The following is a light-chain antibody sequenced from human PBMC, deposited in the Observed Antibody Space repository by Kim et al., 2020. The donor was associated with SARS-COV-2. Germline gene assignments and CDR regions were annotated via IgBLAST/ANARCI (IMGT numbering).Light chain of an antibody. V-gene: IGLV6-57*03. J-gene: IGLJ2*01. CDR1: RGSIASNY. Sequence: GKTVTSSCTRSRGSIASNYVQWDQQRPGSVPTILIYEDDQRSSGVSDRFSGFIDRSSNSASLSISGLKTEDEADYYCQSYDDNIQIFGGGTQLTVL. CDR3: QSYDDNIQI. CDR2: EDD.